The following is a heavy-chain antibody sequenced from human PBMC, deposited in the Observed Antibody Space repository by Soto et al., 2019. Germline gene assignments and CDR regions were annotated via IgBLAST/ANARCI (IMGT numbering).Heavy chain of an antibody. CDR2: ISSSGDST. CDR1: GFTFSDYY. CDR3: ARGGVKGTTSRGQVYN. Sequence: QVQVVESGGGLVKPGGSLRLSCAASGFTFSDYYMSWIRQAPGKGLEWVSFISSSGDSTKYADSVKGRFTISRDYAKNSLYLQLNSLRAEDTAVYYCARGGVKGTTSRGQVYNWGQGTLVTVSS. D-gene: IGHD1-7*01. V-gene: IGHV3-11*06. J-gene: IGHJ4*02.